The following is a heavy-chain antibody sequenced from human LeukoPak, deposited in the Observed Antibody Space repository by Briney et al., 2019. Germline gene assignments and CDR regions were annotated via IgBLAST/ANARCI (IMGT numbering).Heavy chain of an antibody. CDR1: GYTFTSYG. J-gene: IGHJ3*02. V-gene: IGHV1-18*01. D-gene: IGHD3-22*01. CDR2: ISAYNGNT. Sequence: ASVKVSCKASGYTFTSYGISWVRQAPGQGLEWMGWISAYNGNTNYAQKLQDRVTMTTDTSTSTAYMELRSLRSDDTAVYYCAREMYYYDSSGYSHRGALDAFDIWGQGTMVTVSS. CDR3: AREMYYYDSSGYSHRGALDAFDI.